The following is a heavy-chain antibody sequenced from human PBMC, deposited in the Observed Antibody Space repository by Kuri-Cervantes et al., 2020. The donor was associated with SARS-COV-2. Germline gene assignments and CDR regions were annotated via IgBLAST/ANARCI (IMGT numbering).Heavy chain of an antibody. D-gene: IGHD6-13*01. CDR1: GFTFSSYS. Sequence: LSLTCAASGFTFSSYSMNWVRQAPGKGLEWVSSISSSSSYIYYADSVKGRFTISRDNAKNSLYLQMNSLRAEDTAVYYCATESSSWYGGSFDYWGQGTLVTVSS. V-gene: IGHV3-21*01. J-gene: IGHJ4*02. CDR3: ATESSSWYGGSFDY. CDR2: ISSSSSYI.